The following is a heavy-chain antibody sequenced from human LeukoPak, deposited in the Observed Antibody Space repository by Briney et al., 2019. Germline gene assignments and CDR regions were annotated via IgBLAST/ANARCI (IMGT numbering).Heavy chain of an antibody. D-gene: IGHD4-23*01. CDR1: GGTFSSYA. CDR3: ASHYGGNSEYYFDY. J-gene: IGHJ4*02. CDR2: IIPIFGTA. V-gene: IGHV1-69*13. Sequence: SVKVSCTASGGTFSSYAISWVRQAPGQGLEWMGGIIPIFGTANYAQKFQGRVTITADESTSTAYMELGSLRSEDTAVYYCASHYGGNSEYYFDYWGQGTLVTVSS.